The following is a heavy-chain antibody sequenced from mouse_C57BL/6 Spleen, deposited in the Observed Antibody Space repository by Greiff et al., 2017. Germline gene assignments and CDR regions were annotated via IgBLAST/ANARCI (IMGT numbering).Heavy chain of an antibody. V-gene: IGHV14-2*01. CDR3: ARYCGSSGGDLDY. J-gene: IGHJ4*01. CDR2: IDPEDGDT. D-gene: IGHD1-1*01. CDR1: GFNFKDYY. Sequence: EVQLQESGAELVKPGASVKLSCTASGFNFKDYYMHWVKQRPEQGLEWIGRIDPEDGDTKYAPKFQGKATITADTSSNTAYLQLSSLTSEDTAVYYCARYCGSSGGDLDYWGKGTSVTVSS.